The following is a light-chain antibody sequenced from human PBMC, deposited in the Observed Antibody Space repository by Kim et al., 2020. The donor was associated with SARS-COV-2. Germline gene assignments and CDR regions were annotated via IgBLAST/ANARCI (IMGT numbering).Light chain of an antibody. CDR1: QSVSRF. CDR2: DAS. V-gene: IGKV3-11*01. CDR3: QQRSNWLWT. J-gene: IGKJ1*01. Sequence: EIVLTQSPATLSLSPGERATLSCRASQSVSRFLAWYQHKPGQAPRLLIYDASNRATGIPARFSGSGSGTDFTLTISSLEPEDFGVYYCQQRSNWLWTFGQGTKVDIK.